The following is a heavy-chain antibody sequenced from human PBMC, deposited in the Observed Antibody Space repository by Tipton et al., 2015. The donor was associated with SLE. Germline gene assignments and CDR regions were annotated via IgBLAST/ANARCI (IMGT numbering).Heavy chain of an antibody. CDR2: IQFSGST. V-gene: IGHV4-30-2*05. CDR3: ATHADRVY. Sequence: TLSLTCAVSGGSMSSGDYSWSWIRQPPGKGLEWIGDIQFSGSTYYNPSLKSRVSISVDTSKNEFSLMLNSVTAADTAVYYCATHADRVYWGQGTLVTVSS. CDR1: GGSMSSGDYS. J-gene: IGHJ4*02.